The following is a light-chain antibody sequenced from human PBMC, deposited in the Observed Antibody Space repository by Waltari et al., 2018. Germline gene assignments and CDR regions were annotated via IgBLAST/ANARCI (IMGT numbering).Light chain of an antibody. CDR2: TAS. V-gene: IGKV1-39*01. CDR1: PPISNY. CDR3: QQTFNTPIT. J-gene: IGKJ5*01. Sequence: DIRMTQSPSSLSASVGDRVTITCRASPPISNYLNWYQQQPGKGPKLLISTASTLQSGVPPRFSGSGSGTDFTLTISSLQPEDFATYYCQQTFNTPITFGQGTRLEIK.